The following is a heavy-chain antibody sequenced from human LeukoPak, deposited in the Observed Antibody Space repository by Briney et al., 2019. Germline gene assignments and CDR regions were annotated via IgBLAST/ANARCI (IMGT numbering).Heavy chain of an antibody. J-gene: IGHJ6*02. CDR3: ARGGGLDV. Sequence: GGSLRLSCAASGFTFSSYWTNWARQAPGKGLEWVASINHNGNANYYVDSVKGRFTISRDNAKNSLYLQMSNLRAEDTAVYFCARGGGLDVWGQGATVTVSS. CDR1: GFTFSSYW. D-gene: IGHD3-16*01. V-gene: IGHV3-7*03. CDR2: INHNGNAN.